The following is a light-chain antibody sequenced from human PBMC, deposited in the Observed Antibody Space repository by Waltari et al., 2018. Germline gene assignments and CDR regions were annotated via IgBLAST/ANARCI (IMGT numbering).Light chain of an antibody. V-gene: IGKV1-39*01. J-gene: IGKJ4*01. CDR1: QSISTY. CDR3: QQRFSTPVT. CDR2: SAS. Sequence: DIQVTQSPSSLSASIEDRVTITCRASQSISTYLHWYQQKPGKASKLLNYSASRLQSGVPPRFSGGGSGTDFTITNNSLKAADFATHYCQQRFSTPVTCGRGTKVEIK.